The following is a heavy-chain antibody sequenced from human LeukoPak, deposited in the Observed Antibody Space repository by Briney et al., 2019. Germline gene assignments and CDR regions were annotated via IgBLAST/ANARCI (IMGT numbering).Heavy chain of an antibody. CDR3: AREVYSSGWSSFDY. CDR1: GFAFSTYW. Sequence: GGSLRLSCAASGFAFSTYWMSWGRQAPGKGLEWVASIKQDGSDMRYVDSVKGRFTISRDNAKNSLYLQMNSLRAEDTAVYYCAREVYSSGWSSFDYWGQGTLVTVSS. D-gene: IGHD6-19*01. CDR2: IKQDGSDM. V-gene: IGHV3-7*01. J-gene: IGHJ4*02.